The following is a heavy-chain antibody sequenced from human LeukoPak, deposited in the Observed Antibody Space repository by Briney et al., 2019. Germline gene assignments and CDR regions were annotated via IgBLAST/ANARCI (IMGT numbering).Heavy chain of an antibody. V-gene: IGHV1-46*01. CDR1: EYTFSNSY. J-gene: IGHJ6*02. D-gene: IGHD2-15*01. CDR2: INPSGDST. Sequence: ASVKVSCKASEYTFSNSYMHWVRQAPGQGLQWMGIINPSGDSTTYAQKFQGRVTMTRDTSTSTVYMELSSLRSDDTAVYYCARDGYCSGGSCYPPERFYYYYGMDVWGQGTTVTVSS. CDR3: ARDGYCSGGSCYPPERFYYYYGMDV.